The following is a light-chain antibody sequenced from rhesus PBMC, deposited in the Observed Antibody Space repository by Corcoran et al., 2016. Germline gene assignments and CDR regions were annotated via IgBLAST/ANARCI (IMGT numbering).Light chain of an antibody. Sequence: DVQMTQSPSSLSASVGDRFTITCRASQGISNWLAWYQQKPGKAPKLLSYKASSLQSGVPSRFSGSGSVNQFTHTISSLTPEDFATYYCQQDDSAAFTFGPGGKLDVE. V-gene: IGKV1-21*01. CDR3: QQDDSAAFT. J-gene: IGKJ3*01. CDR1: QGISNW. CDR2: KAS.